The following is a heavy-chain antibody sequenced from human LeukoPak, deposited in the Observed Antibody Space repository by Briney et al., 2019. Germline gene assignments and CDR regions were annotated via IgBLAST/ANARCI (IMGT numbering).Heavy chain of an antibody. J-gene: IGHJ4*02. CDR1: RFTFSDYY. CDR2: ISGTGSVI. Sequence: PGGSLRLSCAASRFTFSDYYMSWIRQAPGKGLEWISYISGTGSVIYYADSVKGRFTISRDNAKNSLYLQMNSLGAEDTAVYYCARDNWNDVVDYWGQGTLVTVS. D-gene: IGHD1-1*01. V-gene: IGHV3-11*01. CDR3: ARDNWNDVVDY.